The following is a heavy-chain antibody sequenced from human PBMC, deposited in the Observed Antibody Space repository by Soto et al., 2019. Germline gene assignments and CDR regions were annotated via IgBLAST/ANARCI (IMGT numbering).Heavy chain of an antibody. CDR1: GGSISSSNCN. J-gene: IGHJ4*02. CDR2: TYHTGET. V-gene: IGHV4-39*02. CDR3: LRDEQGVGPDVF. D-gene: IGHD1-26*01. Sequence: PSETLSLTCSVSGGSISSSNCNWAWIRQPPGKGREGIGGTYHTGETYYTPSLPPRVTLSVSTSKNQFSLILNSATAAATSLFYWLRDEQGVGPDVFWGRGSLVTVSS.